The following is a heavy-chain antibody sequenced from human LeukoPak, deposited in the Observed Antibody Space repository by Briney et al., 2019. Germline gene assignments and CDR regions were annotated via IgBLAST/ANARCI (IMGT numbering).Heavy chain of an antibody. CDR3: ANCNGWLPHNY. D-gene: IGHD3-9*01. Sequence: PGGSLRLSCAASGFTFSGYSMNWVRQAPGKGLEWVSYISSSTSTIYYADSVKGRFTISRDNSKNTLFLQMNSLRAEDTAVYYCANCNGWLPHNYWGQGTLVTVSS. CDR1: GFTFSGYS. J-gene: IGHJ4*02. CDR2: ISSSTSTI. V-gene: IGHV3-48*01.